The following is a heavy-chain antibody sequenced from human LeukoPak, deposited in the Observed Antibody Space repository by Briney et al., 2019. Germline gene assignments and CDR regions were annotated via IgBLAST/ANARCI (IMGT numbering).Heavy chain of an antibody. CDR1: GFIFNTSL. CDR2: IYSDGSET. Sequence: SGGSLRLSCAASGFIFNTSLMHWVRQAPGKGLVWISRIYSDGSETAYADSVEGRFTISRDNAKNTLYLQMNSLRAEDTAVYYCTRGVNGDSRFDPWGQGTLVTVSS. V-gene: IGHV3-74*01. D-gene: IGHD4-17*01. J-gene: IGHJ5*02. CDR3: TRGVNGDSRFDP.